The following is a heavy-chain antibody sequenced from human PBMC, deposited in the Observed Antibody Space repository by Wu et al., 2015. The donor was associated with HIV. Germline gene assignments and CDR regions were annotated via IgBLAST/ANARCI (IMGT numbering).Heavy chain of an antibody. V-gene: IGHV1-2*02. CDR3: ARGSYYYDGSGRGQYYFDY. CDR2: INPNSGGT. D-gene: IGHD3-22*01. J-gene: IGHJ4*03. Sequence: QVQLVQSGAEVKKPGASVKVSCKASGYAFTGYYMHWVRQAPGQGLEWMGWINPNSGGTDYAQKFQGRVTMTRDTSISTAYMELSRLRSDDTAVYYCARGSYYYDGSGRGQYYFDYVGQGTSVTVS. CDR1: GYAFTGYY.